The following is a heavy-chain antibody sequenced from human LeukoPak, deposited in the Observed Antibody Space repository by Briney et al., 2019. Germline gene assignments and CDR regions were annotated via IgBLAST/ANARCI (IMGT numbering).Heavy chain of an antibody. J-gene: IGHJ4*02. V-gene: IGHV1-2*02. CDR3: ARDPTSLRGVTFDY. CDR1: GYTFTRYY. Sequence: ASVKVSCKASGYTFTRYYMHWVRQAPGQGLEWMGWINPNSGGTNYAQKFQGRVTMTRDTSISTAYMELSRLRSDDTAVYYCARDPTSLRGVTFDYWGQGTLVTVSS. D-gene: IGHD3-10*01. CDR2: INPNSGGT.